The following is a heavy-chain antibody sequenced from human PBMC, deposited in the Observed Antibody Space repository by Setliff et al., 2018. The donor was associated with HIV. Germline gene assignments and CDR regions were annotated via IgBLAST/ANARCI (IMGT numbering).Heavy chain of an antibody. CDR3: AVDPGGDGYPSGYAFDI. V-gene: IGHV1-69*13. CDR1: GDTFINYA. J-gene: IGHJ3*02. Sequence: SVKVSCKASGDTFINYAMNWVRQAPGKGLEWMGGVIPIFNTTNYAQKFQGRVAITADESTNTAHMDLSSLRSEDTALYYCAVDPGGDGYPSGYAFDIWGQGTMVTVSS. D-gene: IGHD3-16*01. CDR2: VIPIFNTT.